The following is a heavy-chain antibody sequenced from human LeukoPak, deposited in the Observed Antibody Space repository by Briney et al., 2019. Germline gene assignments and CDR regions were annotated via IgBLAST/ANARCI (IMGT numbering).Heavy chain of an antibody. CDR2: ISGSGGST. V-gene: IGHV3-23*01. CDR1: GFTFSSYA. D-gene: IGHD3-3*01. CDR3: AKDRSDFWSGPVFDY. J-gene: IGHJ4*02. Sequence: GGSLRLSCAASGFTFSSYAMSWVRQAPGKGLEWVSAISGSGGSTYYADSVKGRFTISRDNSKNTLYLQMNSLRAEDTAVYYCAKDRSDFWSGPVFDYWGQGTLVTVSS.